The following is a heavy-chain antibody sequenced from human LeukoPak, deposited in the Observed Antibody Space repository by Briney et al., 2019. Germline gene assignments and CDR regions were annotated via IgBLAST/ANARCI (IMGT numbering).Heavy chain of an antibody. Sequence: PSETLSLTCTVSSGSISTSNYYWGWVRQPPGKALEWIGSIYYSGSTYYNPSLKSRVTISVDTSKNQFSLKLSSVTAADTAVYYCARGGVGATQTFDYWGQGTLVTVSS. CDR2: IYYSGST. CDR3: ARGGVGATQTFDY. V-gene: IGHV4-39*07. J-gene: IGHJ4*02. D-gene: IGHD1-26*01. CDR1: SGSISTSNYY.